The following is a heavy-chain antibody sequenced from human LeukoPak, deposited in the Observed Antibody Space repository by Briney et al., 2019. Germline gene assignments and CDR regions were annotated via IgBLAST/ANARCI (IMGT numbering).Heavy chain of an antibody. CDR2: MNPNSGNT. CDR3: ARVRYSSSWYTNWFDP. CDR1: GCTFTSYD. J-gene: IGHJ5*02. D-gene: IGHD6-13*01. Sequence: GASVKVSCKASGCTFTSYDINWVRQATGQGLEWMGWMNPNSGNTGYAQKFQGRVTITRNTSISTAYMELSSLRSEDTAVYYCARVRYSSSWYTNWFDPWGQGTLVTVSS. V-gene: IGHV1-8*03.